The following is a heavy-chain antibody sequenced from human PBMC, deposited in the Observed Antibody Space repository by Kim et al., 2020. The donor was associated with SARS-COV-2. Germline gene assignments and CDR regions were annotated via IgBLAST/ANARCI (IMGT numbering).Heavy chain of an antibody. V-gene: IGHV3-9*01. CDR1: GFNFGDYA. CDR3: AKDSEGNWNYVGSYFDY. D-gene: IGHD1-7*01. Sequence: GGSLRLSCAASGFNFGDYAMHWVRQAPGKGLEWVSGISWNSGIIGYADSVKGRFTISRDNAKNSLYLQMNSLRAEDTALYYCAKDSEGNWNYVGSYFDYWGEGAPGTVSS. CDR2: ISWNSGII. J-gene: IGHJ4*02.